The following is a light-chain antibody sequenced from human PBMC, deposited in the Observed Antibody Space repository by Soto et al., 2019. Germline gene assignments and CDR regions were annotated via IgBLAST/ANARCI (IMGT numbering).Light chain of an antibody. CDR2: AAS. J-gene: IGKJ1*01. CDR3: LQDYNYPRT. Sequence: AIRMTQSPSSFSASTGDRVTITCRASQGISSYLAWYQQKPGKAPNLLIYAASSLQSGVPSRFSGSGSGTDFTLTISSLQPEDFATYYCLQDYNYPRTFGQGTKVDIK. CDR1: QGISSY. V-gene: IGKV1-8*01.